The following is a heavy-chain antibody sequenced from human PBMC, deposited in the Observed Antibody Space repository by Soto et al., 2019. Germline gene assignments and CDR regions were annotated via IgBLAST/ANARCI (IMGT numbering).Heavy chain of an antibody. CDR1: GGSISSYY. D-gene: IGHD3-3*01. Sequence: SETLSLTCTVSGGSISSYYWSWIRQPTGKGLEWIGYIYYSGSTNYNLSLKSRVTISVDTSKNQFSLKLSSVTAADTAVYYCARGYDFWSGYHGAFDIWGQGTMVTVSS. V-gene: IGHV4-59*01. J-gene: IGHJ3*02. CDR3: ARGYDFWSGYHGAFDI. CDR2: IYYSGST.